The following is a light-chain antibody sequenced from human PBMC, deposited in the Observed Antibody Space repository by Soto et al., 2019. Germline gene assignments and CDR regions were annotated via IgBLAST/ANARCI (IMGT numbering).Light chain of an antibody. CDR3: QQYNNRPWT. V-gene: IGKV3-15*01. J-gene: IGKJ1*01. CDR2: GAS. CDR1: QSVSSS. Sequence: EIVMTQSPATLSVSPGERATLSCRASQSVSSSLAWYQQKPGQAPRLLIYGASTRATGIPARFSGCGSGTDFTLTISSLQSEDFALDYCQQYNNRPWTFGQGTKVEIK.